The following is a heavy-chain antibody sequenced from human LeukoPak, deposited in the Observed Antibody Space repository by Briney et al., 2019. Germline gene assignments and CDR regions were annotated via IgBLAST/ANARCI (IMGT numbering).Heavy chain of an antibody. Sequence: GAPVKVSCKVSGYTLTELSMHWVRQAPGKGLEWMGGFDPEDGETIYAQKFQGRVTMTEDTSTDTAYMELSSLRSEDTAVYYCATLSSSWYRGYYGMDVWGQGTTVTVSS. CDR1: GYTLTELS. V-gene: IGHV1-24*01. J-gene: IGHJ6*02. CDR3: ATLSSSWYRGYYGMDV. CDR2: FDPEDGET. D-gene: IGHD6-13*01.